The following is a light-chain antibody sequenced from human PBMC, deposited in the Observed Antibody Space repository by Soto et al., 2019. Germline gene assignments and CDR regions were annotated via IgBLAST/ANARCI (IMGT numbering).Light chain of an antibody. Sequence: QSALTQPRSVSGSAGQSVTICCTGTSSDVGGYNYVSWYQQHPGKAPKLRIYDVSKCRSGVPDRFSGSKSGNTASLTISGLQDEDEDDYYCCSYAGNSLWVFGGGTKLTVL. CDR1: SSDVGGYNY. J-gene: IGLJ3*02. CDR3: CSYAGNSLWV. CDR2: DVS. V-gene: IGLV2-11*01.